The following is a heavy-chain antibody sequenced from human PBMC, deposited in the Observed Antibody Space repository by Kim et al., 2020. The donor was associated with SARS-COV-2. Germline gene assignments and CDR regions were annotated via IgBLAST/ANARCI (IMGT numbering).Heavy chain of an antibody. D-gene: IGHD2-21*01. J-gene: IGHJ6*03. V-gene: IGHV1-69*04. Sequence: SAVKVSCKAFGDTFDSYPISWVRQAPGQGLEWVGRVIPRVGVASYAQSFQGRVSITADKSTTTAYMELSSLTSEATAVYFCARDREDGLFGVINSQYYMDAGGRETTAIVSS. CDR3: ARDREDGLFGVINSQYYMDA. CDR1: GDTFDSYP. CDR2: VIPRVGVA.